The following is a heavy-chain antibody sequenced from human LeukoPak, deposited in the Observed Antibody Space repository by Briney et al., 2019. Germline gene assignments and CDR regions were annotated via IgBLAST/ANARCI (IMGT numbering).Heavy chain of an antibody. Sequence: GGSLRLSCAASGFTFSSYGMHWVRQAPGKGLEWVAVIWYDGSNKYYADSVKGLFTISRDNSKNTLYLQMNSLRAEDTAVYYCAREEYDSSGYWFDYWGQGTLVTVSS. D-gene: IGHD3-22*01. CDR1: GFTFSSYG. V-gene: IGHV3-33*01. J-gene: IGHJ4*02. CDR3: AREEYDSSGYWFDY. CDR2: IWYDGSNK.